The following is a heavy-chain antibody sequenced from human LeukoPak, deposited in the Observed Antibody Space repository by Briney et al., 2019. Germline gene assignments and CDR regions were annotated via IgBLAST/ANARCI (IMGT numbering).Heavy chain of an antibody. CDR2: IIPIFGTA. CDR1: GGTFSSYA. CDR3: ARAYVLLWFGELYGWFDP. Sequence: SVKVSCKASGGTFSSYAISWVRQAPGQGLERMGGIIPIFGTANYAQKFQGRVTMTRDTSISTAYMELSRLRSDDTAVYYCARAYVLLWFGELYGWFDPWGQGTLVTVSS. J-gene: IGHJ5*02. V-gene: IGHV1-69*05. D-gene: IGHD3-10*01.